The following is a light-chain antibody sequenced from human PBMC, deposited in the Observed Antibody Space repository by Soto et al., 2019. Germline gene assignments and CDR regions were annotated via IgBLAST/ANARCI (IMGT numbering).Light chain of an antibody. Sequence: EIVLTQSPGTLSLSPGERATLSCRASQSVDSNHLAWYQQKPGQAPRLLIYGISNRATDIPDRFNGSGSGTDFSLSIARLETEDFAVYYCHHYSRSPPYSFGQGTKIEIK. CDR1: QSVDSNH. V-gene: IGKV3-20*01. CDR2: GIS. J-gene: IGKJ2*01. CDR3: HHYSRSPPYS.